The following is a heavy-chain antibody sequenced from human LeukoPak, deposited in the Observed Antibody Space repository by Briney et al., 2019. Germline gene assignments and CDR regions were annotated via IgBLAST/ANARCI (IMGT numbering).Heavy chain of an antibody. CDR2: ISSSSSYI. D-gene: IGHD3-3*01. J-gene: IGHJ4*02. V-gene: IGHV3-21*01. CDR3: ASRFLEWLYYFDY. Sequence: PGGSLRLSCAASGFTFSSYSMNWVRQAPGKGLEWVSSISSSSSYIYYADSVKGRFTISRDNAKNSLYLQMNSLRAEDTAVYYCASRFLEWLYYFDYWGRGTLVTVSS. CDR1: GFTFSSYS.